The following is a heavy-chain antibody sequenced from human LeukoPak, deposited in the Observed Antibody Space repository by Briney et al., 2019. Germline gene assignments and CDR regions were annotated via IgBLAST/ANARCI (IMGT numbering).Heavy chain of an antibody. CDR1: GGSISSYY. Sequence: SETLSLTCTVSGGSISSYYWSWIRQPAGKGLEWIGRFYTSGSTNYNPSLKSRVTMSIDTSKKQFSLKLSSVTAADTAVYYCARQGSGGRAFDIWGQGTMVTVSS. J-gene: IGHJ3*02. CDR2: FYTSGST. V-gene: IGHV4-4*07. CDR3: ARQGSGGRAFDI.